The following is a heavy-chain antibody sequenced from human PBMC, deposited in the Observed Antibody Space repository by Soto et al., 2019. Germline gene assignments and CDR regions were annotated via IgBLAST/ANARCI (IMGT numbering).Heavy chain of an antibody. CDR2: IYHTGST. J-gene: IGHJ4*02. V-gene: IGHV4-61*03. CDR1: ADSLNSGAYY. D-gene: IGHD2-15*01. CDR3: ARSWGRYGYSH. Sequence: PSETLSLTCNVSADSLNSGAYYWTWIRQSPGRGLEWIGHIYHTGSTNYNPSLRSRLTISLDTSKSHFSLTLRSVNAVDTGVYYCARSWGRYGYSHWGQVTMVTASS.